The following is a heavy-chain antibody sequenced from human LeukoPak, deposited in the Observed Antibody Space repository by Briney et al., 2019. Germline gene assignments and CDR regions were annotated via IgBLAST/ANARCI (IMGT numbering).Heavy chain of an antibody. V-gene: IGHV3-33*06. J-gene: IGHJ4*02. CDR1: GFTFSSYG. D-gene: IGHD2-2*01. CDR2: IWYDGSNK. Sequence: GGSLRLSCAASGFTFSSYGMHWVRQAPGKGLEWVAVIWYDGSNKYYADSVKGRFTISRDNSKNTLYLQMNSLRAEDTAVYYCAKGPPSTSPYYFDYWGQGTQVTVSS. CDR3: AKGPPSTSPYYFDY.